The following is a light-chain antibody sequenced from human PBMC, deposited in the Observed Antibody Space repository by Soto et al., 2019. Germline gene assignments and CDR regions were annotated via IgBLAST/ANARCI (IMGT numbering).Light chain of an antibody. Sequence: QSVLTQPPSASGTPGQRVTISCSGSSSNIGRNFVYWYQQLPGTAPKLLIFKNNQRPSGVPDRFSGSKSGSSASLAISGLRSGDEADYYCATWDDSLNDYVFATGTKVNVL. V-gene: IGLV1-47*01. CDR1: SSNIGRNF. J-gene: IGLJ1*01. CDR2: KNN. CDR3: ATWDDSLNDYV.